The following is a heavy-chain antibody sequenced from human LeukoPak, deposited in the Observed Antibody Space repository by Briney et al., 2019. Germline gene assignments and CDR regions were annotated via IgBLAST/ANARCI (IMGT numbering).Heavy chain of an antibody. D-gene: IGHD6-19*01. Sequence: ASVTVSCKASGGTFSSYAISWVRQAPGQGLEWMGGIIPIFGTANYAQQFQGRVTTTTDESTSTAYMELSSRRSEDTAVYYCARDPGIAVAGPLRYWGQGTLVTVSS. V-gene: IGHV1-69*05. J-gene: IGHJ4*02. CDR2: IIPIFGTA. CDR3: ARDPGIAVAGPLRY. CDR1: GGTFSSYA.